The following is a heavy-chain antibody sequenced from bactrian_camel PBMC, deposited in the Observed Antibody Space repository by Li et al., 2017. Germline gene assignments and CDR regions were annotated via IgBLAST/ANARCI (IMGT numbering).Heavy chain of an antibody. J-gene: IGHJ6*01. Sequence: HVQLVESGGGSVQAGRSLRLSCAVSGYSVSGNCMAWFRRAPGKGLEWVASINSNGTWTNYTGSVKGRFTISRDNAKNTLYLQMNNLKPEDTAMYYCAADRALDDDCYVGSMHTDFAYWGQGTQVTVS. CDR3: AADRALDDDCYVGSMHTDFAY. V-gene: IGHV3S6*01. CDR1: GYSVSGNC. CDR2: INSNGTWT. D-gene: IGHD3*01.